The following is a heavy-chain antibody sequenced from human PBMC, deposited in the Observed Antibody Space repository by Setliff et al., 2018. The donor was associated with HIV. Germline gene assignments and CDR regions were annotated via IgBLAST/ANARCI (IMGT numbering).Heavy chain of an antibody. CDR3: ARIVRRELVATPTFFYYYMDV. V-gene: IGHV4-39*01. Sequence: SETLSLTCTVSGASISSSSHHWAWIRQPPGKGLEYIGNIYYTGSTHHNPSLESRVATSVDTSKNQFSLKLSSVTAADTAVYYCARIVRRELVATPTFFYYYMDVWGKGTTVTVSS. J-gene: IGHJ6*03. CDR1: GASISSSSHH. CDR2: IYYTGST. D-gene: IGHD1-7*01.